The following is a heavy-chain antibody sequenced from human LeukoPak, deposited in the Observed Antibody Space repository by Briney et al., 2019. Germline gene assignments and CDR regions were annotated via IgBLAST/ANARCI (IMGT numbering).Heavy chain of an antibody. CDR3: ARRLPTRGQRQWQQLVRLGDPSVAHAFDI. CDR1: GGSFSGYY. Sequence: SETLSLTCAVYGGSFSGYYWSWIRQPPGKGLEWIGEINHSGSTNYNPSLKSRVTISVDTSKNQFSLKLSSVTAADTAVYYCARRLPTRGQRQWQQLVRLGDPSVAHAFDIWGQGTLVTVSS. D-gene: IGHD6-13*01. J-gene: IGHJ4*02. V-gene: IGHV4-34*01. CDR2: INHSGST.